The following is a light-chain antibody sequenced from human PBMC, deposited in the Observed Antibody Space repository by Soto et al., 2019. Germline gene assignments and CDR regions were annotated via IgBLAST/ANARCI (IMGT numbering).Light chain of an antibody. CDR3: SSYGGSTSFVI. Sequence: QSVLTQPASVSGSPGQSITISCSGSSSDVGSYNLVSWYQQHPGKAPKLMILEDDKRPSGVSDRFSGSKSGNTASLTISGLQAEDEADYYCSSYGGSTSFVIFGGGTKLTVL. CDR2: EDD. J-gene: IGLJ2*01. V-gene: IGLV2-23*02. CDR1: SSDVGSYNL.